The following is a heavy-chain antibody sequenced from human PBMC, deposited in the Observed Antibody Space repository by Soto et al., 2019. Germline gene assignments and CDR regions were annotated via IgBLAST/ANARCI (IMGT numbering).Heavy chain of an antibody. J-gene: IGHJ4*02. Sequence: GGSLRLSCAASGFTFSSYWMSWVRQAPGKGLEWVANIKQDGSEKYYVGSVKGRFTISRDNAKNSLYLQMNSLRAEDTAVYYCARVSMDSSGTHFDYWGQGTLVTVSS. CDR3: ARVSMDSSGTHFDY. CDR1: GFTFSSYW. V-gene: IGHV3-7*01. CDR2: IKQDGSEK. D-gene: IGHD3-22*01.